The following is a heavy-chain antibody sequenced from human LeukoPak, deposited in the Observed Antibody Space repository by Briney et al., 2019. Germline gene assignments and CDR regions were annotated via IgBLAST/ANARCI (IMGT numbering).Heavy chain of an antibody. D-gene: IGHD3-10*01. CDR3: ARAGIVSYYYYYYMDV. CDR2: IHHSGST. J-gene: IGHJ6*03. V-gene: IGHV4-4*02. CDR1: GDSINNNNW. Sequence: SETLSLTCDVSGDSINNNNWWNWVRQPPGKGLEWIGEIHHSGSTKYNPSLKSRVTISVDRSKNQFSLNLSSVTAADTAVYYCARAGIVSYYYYYYMDVWGKGTTVTVSS.